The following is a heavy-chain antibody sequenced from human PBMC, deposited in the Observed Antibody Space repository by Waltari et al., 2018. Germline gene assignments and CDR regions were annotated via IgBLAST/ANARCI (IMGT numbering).Heavy chain of an antibody. CDR1: GFSVSNSY. V-gene: IGHV3-53*01. Sequence: EVQLVESGGGLIQPGGSLRLSCAASGFSVSNSYVSGVRQAPGKGLEWISFIYGVDSTLYVDSVKGRFTVSRDNSKNTVHLQMNSVRVDDTAVYYCATFSNWVHDTFDIWGQGTLVSVSS. J-gene: IGHJ3*02. CDR3: ATFSNWVHDTFDI. CDR2: IYGVDST. D-gene: IGHD3-16*01.